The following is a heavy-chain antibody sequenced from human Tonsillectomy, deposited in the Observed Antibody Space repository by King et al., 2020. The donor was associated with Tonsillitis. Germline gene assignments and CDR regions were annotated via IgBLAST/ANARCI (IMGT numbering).Heavy chain of an antibody. CDR2: IRSKAFSETT. D-gene: IGHD3-16*01. V-gene: IGHV3-49*03. CDR3: ARVFGDPCYFDY. J-gene: IGHJ4*02. Sequence: VQLVESGGGLLQPGRSLRLSCTTSGFGFGDYGMSWFRQAPGKGLEWVGLIRSKAFSETTEHAASVKGRFSISRDDSKSIAYLQMDSLKTEDSAMYFCARVFGDPCYFDYWDLGTLVTVSS. CDR1: GFGFGDYG.